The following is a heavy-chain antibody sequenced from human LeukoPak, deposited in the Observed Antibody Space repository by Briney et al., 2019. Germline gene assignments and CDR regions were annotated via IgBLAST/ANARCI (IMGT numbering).Heavy chain of an antibody. CDR2: IIPVLNIT. D-gene: IGHD5-18*01. J-gene: IGHJ6*02. Sequence: SVKVSCKTSGGTFSSSAITWVRQAPGQGLEWMGRIIPVLNITTYAQKFQGSVTITADTSTSTVYMELSSLRSEETAVYYCARDQGLTAPPPYGLDVWGQGTTVIVPS. CDR1: GGTFSSSA. V-gene: IGHV1-69*04. CDR3: ARDQGLTAPPPYGLDV.